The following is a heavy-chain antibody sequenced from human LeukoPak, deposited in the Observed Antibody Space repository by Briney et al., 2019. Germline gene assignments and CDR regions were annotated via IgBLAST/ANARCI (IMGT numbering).Heavy chain of an antibody. V-gene: IGHV3-20*04. Sequence: GGSLRLSCAASGFTFDEYGMSWVRQAPGKGLEGVSGISLNGGASGYADSVRGRFTISRDNAKNSLYLQMNSLRAEDTAVYYCAPYYYDSSGSSYWGQGTLVTVSS. CDR2: ISLNGGAS. CDR1: GFTFDEYG. D-gene: IGHD3-22*01. J-gene: IGHJ4*02. CDR3: APYYYDSSGSSY.